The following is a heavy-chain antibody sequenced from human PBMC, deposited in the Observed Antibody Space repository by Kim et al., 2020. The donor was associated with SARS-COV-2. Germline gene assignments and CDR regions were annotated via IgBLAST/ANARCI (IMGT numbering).Heavy chain of an antibody. D-gene: IGHD2-15*01. J-gene: IGHJ4*02. V-gene: IGHV3-30-3*02. CDR3: AKYCSGGSCYSGDY. Sequence: ADSVKGRFTISRDNSKNTLYLQMNSLRAEDTAVYYCAKYCSGGSCYSGDYWGQGTLVTVSS.